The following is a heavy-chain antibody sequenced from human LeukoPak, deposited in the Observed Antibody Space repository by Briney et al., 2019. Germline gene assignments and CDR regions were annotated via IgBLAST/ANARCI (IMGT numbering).Heavy chain of an antibody. CDR3: AREEGSGWYYFDY. J-gene: IGHJ4*02. V-gene: IGHV1-3*01. D-gene: IGHD6-19*01. Sequence: GASVKVSCKASGYTFTSYAMHWVRQAPGHRLEWMGWINAGNGNTKYSQKFQGRVTITRDTSASTAYMELSSLRSEDTAVYYCAREEGSGWYYFDYWGQGTLVTVSS. CDR1: GYTFTSYA. CDR2: INAGNGNT.